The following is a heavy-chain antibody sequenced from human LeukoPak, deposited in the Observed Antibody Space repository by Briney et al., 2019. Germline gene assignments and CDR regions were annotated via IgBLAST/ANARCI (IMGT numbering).Heavy chain of an antibody. CDR1: GVTVSSYW. Sequence: PGGSLRLSCAASGVTVSSYWRTWVRQTPGKGLEWVATIKQDGSAKHYVDSVKGRFTISRDNANNSLYLQMNSLRAEDKAAFCCDRERGIWKSGQWQNSFDYWGQGSLVTVSS. CDR3: DRERGIWKSGQWQNSFDY. D-gene: IGHD6-19*01. CDR2: IKQDGSAK. J-gene: IGHJ4*02. V-gene: IGHV3-7*05.